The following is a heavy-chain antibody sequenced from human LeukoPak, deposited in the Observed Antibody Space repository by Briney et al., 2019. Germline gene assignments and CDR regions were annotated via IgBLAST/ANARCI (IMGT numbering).Heavy chain of an antibody. CDR1: GGSISSGGYY. V-gene: IGHV4-31*03. CDR3: ARGYMDRGYDSSGYHSNWFDP. J-gene: IGHJ5*02. D-gene: IGHD3-22*01. CDR2: IYYSGST. Sequence: TPSETLSLTCTVSGGSISSGGYYWSWIRQHPGKGLEWIGYIYYSGSTYYNPSLKSRVTISVDTSKNQFSLKLSSVTAADTAVYYCARGYMDRGYDSSGYHSNWFDPWGQGTLVTVSS.